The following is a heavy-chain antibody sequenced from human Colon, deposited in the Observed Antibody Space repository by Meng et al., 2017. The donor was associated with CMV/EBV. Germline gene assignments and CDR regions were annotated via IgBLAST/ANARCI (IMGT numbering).Heavy chain of an antibody. CDR3: ARANDFGRTGSPYYFDS. Sequence: YAWNWIRQPPGKGLEWIGYIYLSGHTHYNTSLRSRVTLSLDTANDRFSLNLTSVTAADTAIYYCARANDFGRTGSPYYFDSWGHGALVTVSS. D-gene: IGHD4/OR15-4a*01. V-gene: IGHV4-30-2*01. CDR2: IYLSGHT. J-gene: IGHJ4*01. CDR1: YA.